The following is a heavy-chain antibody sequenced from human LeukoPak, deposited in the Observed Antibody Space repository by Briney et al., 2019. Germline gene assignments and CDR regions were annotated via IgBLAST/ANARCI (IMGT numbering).Heavy chain of an antibody. J-gene: IGHJ6*03. CDR1: GGSISSGDYY. V-gene: IGHV3-53*05. CDR2: IYSGGST. D-gene: IGHD2-15*01. Sequence: LSLTCTVSGGSISSGDYYWSWIRQPPGKGLEWVSVIYSGGSTYYADSVKGRFTISRDNSKNTLYLQMNSLRAEDTAVYYCARDLSVDCSGGSCYSLNYYYMDVWGKGTTVTVSS. CDR3: ARDLSVDCSGGSCYSLNYYYMDV.